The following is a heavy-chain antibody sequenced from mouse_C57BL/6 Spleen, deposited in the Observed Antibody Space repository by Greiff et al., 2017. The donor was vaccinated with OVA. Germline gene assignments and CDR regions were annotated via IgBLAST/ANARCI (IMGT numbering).Heavy chain of an antibody. CDR3: ARGGGLYYYGSSYYFDY. V-gene: IGHV1-64*01. J-gene: IGHJ2*01. D-gene: IGHD1-1*01. Sequence: QVQLQQSGAELVKPGASVKLSCKASGYTFTSYWMHWVKQRPGQGLEWIGMIHPNSGNTNYNEKFKSKATLTVDKSSSTAYKQLSSLTSEDSAVYYCARGGGLYYYGSSYYFDYWGQGTTLTVSS. CDR2: IHPNSGNT. CDR1: GYTFTSYW.